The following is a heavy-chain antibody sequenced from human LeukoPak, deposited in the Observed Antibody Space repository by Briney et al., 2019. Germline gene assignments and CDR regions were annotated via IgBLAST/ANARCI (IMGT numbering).Heavy chain of an antibody. CDR2: INHSGST. CDR1: GGSFRGYY. CDR3: ACYGSGSFDY. D-gene: IGHD3-10*01. Sequence: SETLSLICAVYGGSFRGYYWSWVRQPPGKGLEWIGEINHSGSTNYNPALKSRVTISVDTSKNQFSLKLSSVTAADTAVYYCACYGSGSFDYWGQGTLVTVSS. J-gene: IGHJ4*02. V-gene: IGHV4-34*01.